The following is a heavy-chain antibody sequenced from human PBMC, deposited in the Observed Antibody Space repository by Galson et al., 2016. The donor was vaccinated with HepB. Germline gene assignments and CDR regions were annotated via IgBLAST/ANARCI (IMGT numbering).Heavy chain of an antibody. CDR1: GFTFSSYG. D-gene: IGHD4-23*01. Sequence: SLRLSCAASGFTFSSYGMHWVRQAPGKGLEWVAVIWFDGSNKNYVDSVRGRFTISRDNAKNTLYLQMNSLRAEDTAVYYCARDLWRGGRIDYWGQGTLVTVPS. CDR2: IWFDGSNK. J-gene: IGHJ4*02. V-gene: IGHV3-33*01. CDR3: ARDLWRGGRIDY.